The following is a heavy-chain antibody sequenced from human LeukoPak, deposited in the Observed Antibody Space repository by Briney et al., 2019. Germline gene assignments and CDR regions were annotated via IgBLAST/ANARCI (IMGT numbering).Heavy chain of an antibody. Sequence: PGGSLRLSCAAYGFTFSSYGMPWVRQAPGKGLEWVAAISWEGSNKYYAACVKGRFTISRENSKNTLYLQMNSLRAEDTAVYYCAKVAYPAPYYYSYGMDVWGQGTTVTVPS. CDR2: ISWEGSNK. CDR1: GFTFSSYG. D-gene: IGHD2-2*01. CDR3: AKVAYPAPYYYSYGMDV. V-gene: IGHV3-30*18. J-gene: IGHJ6*02.